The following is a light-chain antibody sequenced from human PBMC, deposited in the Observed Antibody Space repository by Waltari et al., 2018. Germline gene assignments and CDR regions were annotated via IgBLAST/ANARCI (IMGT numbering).Light chain of an antibody. CDR2: WAS. CDR1: QSVLYSSNNKNY. Sequence: DIVMTQSPDSRAVSLGERATINCKSSQSVLYSSNNKNYLAWYQPKPGQPPKLLIYWASTRESGVPDRFSGSGSGTDFTLTISSLQAEDVAVYYCQQYYSTPLTFGGGTKVEIK. CDR3: QQYYSTPLT. J-gene: IGKJ4*01. V-gene: IGKV4-1*01.